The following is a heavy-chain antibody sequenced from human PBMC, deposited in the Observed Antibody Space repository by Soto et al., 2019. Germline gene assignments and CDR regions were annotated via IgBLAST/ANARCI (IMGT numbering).Heavy chain of an antibody. CDR1: GFTVSRYS. J-gene: IGHJ4*02. Sequence: GGSLRLSCAASGFTVSRYSMNWVRQAPGKGLEWVSSISSTTNYIYYADSMKGRFTVSRDNAKNPVYLDMNSLSAEDTAVYYCARESEDLTSNFDYWGQGTLVTVSS. CDR3: ARESEDLTSNFDY. CDR2: ISSTTNYI. V-gene: IGHV3-21*01.